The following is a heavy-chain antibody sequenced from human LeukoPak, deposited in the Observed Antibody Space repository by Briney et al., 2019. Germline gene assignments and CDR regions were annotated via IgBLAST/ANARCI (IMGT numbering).Heavy chain of an antibody. CDR2: ISGSGGST. D-gene: IGHD6-19*01. CDR1: GFTFSSYA. Sequence: GGSLRLPCAASGFTFSSYAMSWVRQAPGKGLEWVSAISGSGGSTYYADSVKGRFTISRDNSKNTLYLQMNSLRAEDTAVYYCAKAGSGWYGYFDYWGQGTLVTVSS. V-gene: IGHV3-23*01. J-gene: IGHJ4*02. CDR3: AKAGSGWYGYFDY.